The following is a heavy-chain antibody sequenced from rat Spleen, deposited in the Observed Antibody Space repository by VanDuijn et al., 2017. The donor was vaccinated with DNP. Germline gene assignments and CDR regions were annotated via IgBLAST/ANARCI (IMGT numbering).Heavy chain of an antibody. CDR2: VNEYNNIV. CDR3: ARAGWHGWLAY. Sequence: EVKLVESGGGLVQPGRSLKLSCAASGFNINGYWMAWVRQTAGKGLEWIGEVNEYNNIVNYTPSLKDKFTISRDNVQNTLYLQMSKLGSEDTATYYCARAGWHGWLAYWGQGTLVTVSS. D-gene: IGHD1-11*01. V-gene: IGHV4-2*01. CDR1: GFNINGYW. J-gene: IGHJ3*01.